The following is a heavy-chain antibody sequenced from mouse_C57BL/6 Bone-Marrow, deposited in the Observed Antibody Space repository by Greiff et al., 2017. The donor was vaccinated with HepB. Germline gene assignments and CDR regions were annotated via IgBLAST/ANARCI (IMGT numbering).Heavy chain of an antibody. V-gene: IGHV1-81*01. CDR1: GYTFTSYG. Sequence: VQLVESGAELARPGASVKLSCTASGYTFTSYGISWVKQRTGQGLEWIGEIYPRSGNTYYNEKFKGKATLTADKSSSTAYMELRSLTSEDSAVYFCARLRFYFDYWGQGTTLTVSS. D-gene: IGHD1-1*01. J-gene: IGHJ2*01. CDR2: IYPRSGNT. CDR3: ARLRFYFDY.